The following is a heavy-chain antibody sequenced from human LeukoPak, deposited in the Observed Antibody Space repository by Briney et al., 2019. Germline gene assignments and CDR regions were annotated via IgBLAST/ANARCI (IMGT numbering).Heavy chain of an antibody. CDR2: MYPGDSDT. D-gene: IGHD2-15*01. V-gene: IGHV5-51*01. J-gene: IGHJ4*02. Sequence: GEALKISCEASGYNFANYWICWVRQMPGVGLGLRGIMYPGDSDTRDSPSFKGPVTISADTSITNVFLQWSSLKASDNAMYYCARHGSAIDYWGQGTLVTVSS. CDR1: GYNFANYW. CDR3: ARHGSAIDY.